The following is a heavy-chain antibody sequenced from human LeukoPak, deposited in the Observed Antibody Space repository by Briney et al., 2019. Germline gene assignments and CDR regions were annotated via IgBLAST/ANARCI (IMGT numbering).Heavy chain of an antibody. D-gene: IGHD3-22*01. V-gene: IGHV4-34*01. CDR3: ALGGYDSSGYYGYNWFDP. J-gene: IGHJ5*02. Sequence: SETLSLTCAVYGGSFSGYYWSWIRQPPGKGLEWIGEINHSGSTNYNPSLKSRVTISVDTSKNQFSLKLSSVTAADTAVYYCALGGYDSSGYYGYNWFDPWGQGTLVTVSS. CDR2: INHSGST. CDR1: GGSFSGYY.